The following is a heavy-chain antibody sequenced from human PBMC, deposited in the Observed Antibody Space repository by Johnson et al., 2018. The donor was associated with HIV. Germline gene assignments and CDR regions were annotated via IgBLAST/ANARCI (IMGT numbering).Heavy chain of an antibody. CDR3: ANNLGTAGGAFDI. Sequence: VQLVESGGGFVQPGGSLRLSCEASGFTFSSYWMSWVRQARGKGLEWVANIKQDGSEKYYVGSVEGRFTISRDNTKSSLFLQMNSLRGEDTAVYYCANNLGTAGGAFDIWGQGTTVTVSS. CDR2: IKQDGSEK. J-gene: IGHJ3*02. V-gene: IGHV3-7*01. CDR1: GFTFSSYW. D-gene: IGHD7-27*01.